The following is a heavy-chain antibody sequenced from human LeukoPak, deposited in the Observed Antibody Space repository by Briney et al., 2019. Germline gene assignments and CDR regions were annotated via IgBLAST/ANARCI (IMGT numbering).Heavy chain of an antibody. J-gene: IGHJ6*03. D-gene: IGHD1-26*01. Sequence: SEXLSLTCTVSGGSISSGRYYWRWVRQPAGRGREWIGRIYRRGSTNENTSRKSGVTISENTSKNQFSLKLSSVTAADTAVYYCARESGSYYYYYMDVWGKGTTVTVSS. CDR3: ARESGSYYYYYMDV. CDR1: GGSISSGRYY. CDR2: IYRRGST. V-gene: IGHV4-61*02.